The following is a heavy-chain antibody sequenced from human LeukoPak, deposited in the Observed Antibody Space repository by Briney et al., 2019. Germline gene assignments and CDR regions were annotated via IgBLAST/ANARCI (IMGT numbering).Heavy chain of an antibody. CDR3: ARETPSYYDFWSGTRSDAFDI. CDR1: AGSISSGSYY. CDR2: IYTSGST. V-gene: IGHV4-61*02. Sequence: SETLSLTCTVSAGSISSGSYYWSWIRQPAGKGLEWIGRIYTSGSTNYNPSHKSRVTISVDTSKNQFSLKLSSVTAADTAVYYCARETPSYYDFWSGTRSDAFDIWGQGTMVTVSS. J-gene: IGHJ3*02. D-gene: IGHD3-3*01.